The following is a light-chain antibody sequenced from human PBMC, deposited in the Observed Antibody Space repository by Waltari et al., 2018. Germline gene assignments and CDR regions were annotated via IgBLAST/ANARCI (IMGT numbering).Light chain of an antibody. CDR3: QQYYAVPPT. Sequence: DIVMTQSPDSLAVSVGERASITCTYDQSVSYSSNNKNYLAWYRQKPGQPPQLLISWASTREFGVPDRFSGSGSGTDFTLTISSLQAEDAAVYYCQQYYAVPPTFGPGTKVEIK. V-gene: IGKV4-1*01. CDR2: WAS. CDR1: QSVSYSSNNKNY. J-gene: IGKJ1*01.